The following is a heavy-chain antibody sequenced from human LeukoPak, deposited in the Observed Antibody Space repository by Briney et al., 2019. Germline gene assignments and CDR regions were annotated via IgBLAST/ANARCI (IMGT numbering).Heavy chain of an antibody. CDR3: ARTDEIGETPYCGMDV. CDR2: ISSSGSTI. J-gene: IGHJ6*02. V-gene: IGHV3-11*01. CDR1: GFAVSTNY. Sequence: PGGSLRLSCAASGFAVSTNYMNWVRQAPGKGLEWVSYISSSGSTIYYADSVKGRFTISRDNAKNSLYLQMNSLRAEDTAVYYCARTDEIGETPYCGMDVWGQGTTVTVSS. D-gene: IGHD2/OR15-2a*01.